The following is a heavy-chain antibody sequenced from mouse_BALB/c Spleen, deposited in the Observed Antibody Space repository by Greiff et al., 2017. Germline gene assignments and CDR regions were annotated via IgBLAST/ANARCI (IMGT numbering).Heavy chain of an antibody. V-gene: IGHV1-19*01. CDR2: VNPYNGGT. J-gene: IGHJ3*01. CDR1: GYTFTDYY. D-gene: IGHD1-1*01. Sequence: VQLQQSGPELVKPGASVKMSCKASGYTFTDYYMDWVKQSHGESFEWIGRVNPYNGGTSYNQKFKGKATLTVDKSSSTAYMELNSLTSEDSAVYYCASGGNYGWFAYWGQGTLVTVSA. CDR3: ASGGNYGWFAY.